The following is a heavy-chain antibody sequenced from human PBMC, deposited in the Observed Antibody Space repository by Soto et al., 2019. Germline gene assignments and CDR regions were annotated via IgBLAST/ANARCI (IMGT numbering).Heavy chain of an antibody. J-gene: IGHJ5*02. CDR1: GYSISNGYY. Sequence: SETLSLTCAVSGYSISNGYYWGWIRQPPGKGLEWIGSIYRSGNTYYNPSLKSRVTISVDTSKNQFSLKLSSVTAADTAVYSCARAYYYEVAGWFDPWAREPWSPSPQ. D-gene: IGHD3-22*01. CDR2: IYRSGNT. CDR3: ARAYYYEVAGWFDP. V-gene: IGHV4-38-2*01.